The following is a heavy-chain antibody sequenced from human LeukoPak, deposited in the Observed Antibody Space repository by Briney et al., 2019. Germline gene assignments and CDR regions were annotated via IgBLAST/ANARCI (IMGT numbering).Heavy chain of an antibody. CDR1: GFTFSSYS. CDR3: ARDSYDFWSVGPKDAFDI. D-gene: IGHD3-3*01. V-gene: IGHV3-66*01. CDR2: IYSGGST. Sequence: GGSLRLSCAASGFTFSSYSMNWVRQAPGKGLEWVSVIYSGGSTYYADSVKGRFTISRDDAKNTVYLQMSSLRVDDTAVYYCARDSYDFWSVGPKDAFDIWGQGTMVTVSS. J-gene: IGHJ3*02.